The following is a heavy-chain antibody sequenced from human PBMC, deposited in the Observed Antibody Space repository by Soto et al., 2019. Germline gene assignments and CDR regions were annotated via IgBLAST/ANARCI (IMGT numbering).Heavy chain of an antibody. J-gene: IGHJ5*02. D-gene: IGHD3-22*01. CDR2: IYYSGST. V-gene: IGHV4-39*01. Sequence: SETLSLTCTVSCGSISSSSYYWGLIRQPPGKGLEWIGSIYYSGSTYYNPSLKSRVTISVDTSKNQFSLKLSSVTAADTAVYYCARLDSSGYYPWFDPWGQRTLVTVSS. CDR1: CGSISSSSYY. CDR3: ARLDSSGYYPWFDP.